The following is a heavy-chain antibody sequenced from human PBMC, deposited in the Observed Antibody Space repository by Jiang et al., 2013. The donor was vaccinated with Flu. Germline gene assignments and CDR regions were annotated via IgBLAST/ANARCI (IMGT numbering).Heavy chain of an antibody. Sequence: KPTQTLTLTCTVSGFSLSTSGVGVGWIRQPPGKALEWLALIYWNDDKRYSPSLKSRLTITKDTSKNQVVLTMTNMDPVDTATYYCALSFTESTGVDFWGQGTLVTVSS. D-gene: IGHD7-27*01. CDR1: GFSLSTSGVG. J-gene: IGHJ4*02. CDR2: IYWNDDK. V-gene: IGHV2-5*01. CDR3: ALSFTESTGVDF.